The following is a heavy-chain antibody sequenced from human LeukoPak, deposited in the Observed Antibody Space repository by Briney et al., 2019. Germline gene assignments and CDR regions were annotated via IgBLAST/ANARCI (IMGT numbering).Heavy chain of an antibody. V-gene: IGHV3-30*18. J-gene: IGHJ6*02. D-gene: IGHD6-6*01. Sequence: PGGSLRLSCAASGFTFSSYGMHWVRQAPGKGLEWVAVISYDGSNKYYADSVKGRFTISRDNSKNTLYLQMNSLRAEDTALYYCAKGGSDSRIAARPYYYYYYGMDVWGQGTTVTVSS. CDR1: GFTFSSYG. CDR2: ISYDGSNK. CDR3: AKGGSDSRIAARPYYYYYYGMDV.